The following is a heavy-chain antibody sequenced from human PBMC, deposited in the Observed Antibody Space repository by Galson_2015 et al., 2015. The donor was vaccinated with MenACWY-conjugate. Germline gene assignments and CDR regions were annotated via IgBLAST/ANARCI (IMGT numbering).Heavy chain of an antibody. Sequence: SLRLSCAASGFTFSNYWMDWVRHGPGKGLVWVSRINSDGSRTNYADSVKGRFTISRDNAKNALYLQMSGLRAEDTAVYFCVRGGSYSSSAGDYWGQGTLVTVPS. D-gene: IGHD6-6*01. CDR2: INSDGSRT. V-gene: IGHV3-74*01. CDR3: VRGGSYSSSAGDY. J-gene: IGHJ4*02. CDR1: GFTFSNYW.